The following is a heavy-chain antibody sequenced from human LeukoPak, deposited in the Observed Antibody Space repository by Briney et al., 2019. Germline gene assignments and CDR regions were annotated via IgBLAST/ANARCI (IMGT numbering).Heavy chain of an antibody. CDR2: LSSGGATT. Sequence: GGSLRLSCAVSGFSFSSYAMSWVRQAPGKGLAWVSALSSGGATTYYADSVKGRFTISRDNSKNTLYLRMSSLRAEDTAIYYCAKVILGVNVPHWFDPWGQGTLVTVSS. V-gene: IGHV3-23*01. J-gene: IGHJ5*02. CDR3: AKVILGVNVPHWFDP. CDR1: GFSFSSYA. D-gene: IGHD3-3*01.